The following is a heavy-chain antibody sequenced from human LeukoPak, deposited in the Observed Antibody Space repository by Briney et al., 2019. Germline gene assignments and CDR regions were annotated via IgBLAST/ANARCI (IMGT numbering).Heavy chain of an antibody. CDR3: ARGGEDYDILTGYYPLVY. CDR1: GGSVSSGSYY. CDR2: IYYSGST. Sequence: SETLSLTCTVSGGSVSSGSYYWSWIRQPPGKGLEWIGYIYYSGSTNYNPSLKSRVTISVDTSKNQFSLKLSSVTAADTAVYYCARGGEDYDILTGYYPLVYWGQGTLVTVSS. V-gene: IGHV4-61*01. D-gene: IGHD3-9*01. J-gene: IGHJ4*02.